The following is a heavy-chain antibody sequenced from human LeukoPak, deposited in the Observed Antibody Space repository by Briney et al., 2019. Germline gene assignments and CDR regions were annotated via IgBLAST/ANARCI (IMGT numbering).Heavy chain of an antibody. V-gene: IGHV3-33*01. CDR1: GFTFSSNG. D-gene: IGHD6-13*01. Sequence: GGSLRLSFAASGFTFSSNGMHWVRQAPGKGLEWVAVIWYDGSDKYYADSVKGRFTISRDNSRNTLYQQMSSLRVEDTALYYCARDGYSSSWYGWSDPWGQGTLVTVSS. CDR3: ARDGYSSSWYGWSDP. CDR2: IWYDGSDK. J-gene: IGHJ5*02.